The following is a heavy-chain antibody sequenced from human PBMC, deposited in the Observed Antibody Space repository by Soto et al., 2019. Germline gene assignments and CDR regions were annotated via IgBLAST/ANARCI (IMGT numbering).Heavy chain of an antibody. J-gene: IGHJ6*02. V-gene: IGHV3-23*01. CDR3: ETGPCRAGNCYGGEDV. Sequence: EVQLLDSGGGLVQPGGSLRLSCAASGFSFSNSAMTWVRQTPGKGLEWVSSITGSGDRTFYADSVKGRFTISRDNSRNTLFLKLASLGVEDTATYDCETGPCRAGNCYGGEDVWGQGTTVSVSS. D-gene: IGHD2-15*01. CDR2: ITGSGDRT. CDR1: GFSFSNSA.